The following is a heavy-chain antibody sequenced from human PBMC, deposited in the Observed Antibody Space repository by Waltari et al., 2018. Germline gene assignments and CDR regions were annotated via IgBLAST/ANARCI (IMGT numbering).Heavy chain of an antibody. Sequence: EVQLLESGGDLVQPGGSLRLSCTVSGFIFSSYAMTWVRQAPGKGLEWVSGISYNGGTTYYADSVKARFTISRYNSRNTLFLQMNSLRAEDTAVYYCARDQFGLAAVRALLSWGRGTLVTVSS. D-gene: IGHD6-13*01. CDR1: GFIFSSYA. J-gene: IGHJ4*02. V-gene: IGHV3-23*01. CDR3: ARDQFGLAAVRALLS. CDR2: ISYNGGTT.